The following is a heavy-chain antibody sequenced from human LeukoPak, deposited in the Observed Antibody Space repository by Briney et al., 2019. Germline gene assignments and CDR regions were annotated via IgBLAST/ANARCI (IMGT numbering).Heavy chain of an antibody. V-gene: IGHV4-61*02. CDR2: IYTSGST. CDR1: GGSISSGDYY. J-gene: IGHJ4*02. CDR3: ARERPLTSCIDY. Sequence: SQTLSLTCTVSGGSISSGDYYWSWIRQPAGKGLEWIGRIYTSGSTNYNPSLKSRVTISVDTSKNQFSLKLSSVAAADTAVYYCARERPLTSCIDYWGQGTLVTVSS. D-gene: IGHD2-2*01.